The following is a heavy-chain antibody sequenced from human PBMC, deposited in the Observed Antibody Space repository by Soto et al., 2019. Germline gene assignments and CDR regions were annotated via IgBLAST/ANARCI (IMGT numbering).Heavy chain of an antibody. CDR1: GGSFSGYY. J-gene: IGHJ6*02. V-gene: IGHV4-34*01. CDR2: INHSGST. CDR3: ARGRVVVVPAALFQNYYYYGMDV. D-gene: IGHD2-2*01. Sequence: SETLSLTCAVYGGSFSGYYWSWIRQPPGKGLEWIGEINHSGSTNYNPSLKSRVTISVDTSKNQFSLKLSSVTAADTAVYYCARGRVVVVPAALFQNYYYYGMDVWGQGTTVTVSS.